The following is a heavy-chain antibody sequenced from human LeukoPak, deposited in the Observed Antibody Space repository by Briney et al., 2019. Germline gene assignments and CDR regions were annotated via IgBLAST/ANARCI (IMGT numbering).Heavy chain of an antibody. V-gene: IGHV5-51*01. Sequence: GESLKISCKGSGYIFASYWIGWVRQMPGKGLEWMGVIYPGDSDTRYSPSFQGQVTISADKSISTAFLQWSSLKASDTAMYYCARGESRGHHGMDVWGQGTTVTVSS. D-gene: IGHD1-26*01. CDR1: GYIFASYW. CDR3: ARGESRGHHGMDV. J-gene: IGHJ6*02. CDR2: IYPGDSDT.